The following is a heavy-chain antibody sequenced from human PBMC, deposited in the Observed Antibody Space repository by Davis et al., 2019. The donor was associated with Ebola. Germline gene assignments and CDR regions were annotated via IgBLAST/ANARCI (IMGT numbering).Heavy chain of an antibody. CDR2: INGGGSTS. CDR3: AKGSTIFGVLIYFFDS. Sequence: GESLKISCAASGLTFRSYGMTWVRQAPGKGLEWVSTINGGGSTSYYADSVRGRFTISRDNDKNSLYLQMNSLGAEDTAFYYCAKGSTIFGVLIYFFDSWGQGTLVTVSS. V-gene: IGHV3-23*01. D-gene: IGHD3-3*01. J-gene: IGHJ4*02. CDR1: GLTFRSYG.